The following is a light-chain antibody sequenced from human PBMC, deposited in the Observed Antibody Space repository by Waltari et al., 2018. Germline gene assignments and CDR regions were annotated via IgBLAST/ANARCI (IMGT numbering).Light chain of an antibody. J-gene: IGLJ3*02. CDR3: SSYTSSSSQV. Sequence: QSALTQPASVSGSPGQSITISCTGTSSDVAGYNYVSWYQQHPGKAPKRMIYEVSNRPSGVSNRFSGSKSGNTASLTISGLQAEDEADYYCSSYTSSSSQVFGGGTKLTVL. CDR2: EVS. CDR1: SSDVAGYNY. V-gene: IGLV2-14*01.